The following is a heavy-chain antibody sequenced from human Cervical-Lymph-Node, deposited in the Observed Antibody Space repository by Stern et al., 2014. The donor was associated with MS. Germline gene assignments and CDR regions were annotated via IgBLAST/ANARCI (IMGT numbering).Heavy chain of an antibody. V-gene: IGHV3-30*01. J-gene: IGHJ4*02. CDR2: ISYDGSNK. Sequence: VQLVESGGGVVQPGRSLRLSCAASGFTFSSYAMHWVRQAPGKGLEWGAVISYDGSNKYYADSVKGRFTISRDNSKNTLYLQMNSLRAEDTAVYYCAREMIAAAGTIPFDYWGQGTLVTVSS. CDR1: GFTFSSYA. D-gene: IGHD6-13*01. CDR3: AREMIAAAGTIPFDY.